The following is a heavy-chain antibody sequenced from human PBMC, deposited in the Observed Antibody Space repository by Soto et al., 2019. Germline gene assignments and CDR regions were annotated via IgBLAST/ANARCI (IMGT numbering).Heavy chain of an antibody. V-gene: IGHV3-30*04. CDR3: PQHTGYQLSDNYFYYALDV. CDR1: GYTLTTHA. D-gene: IGHD2-2*01. J-gene: IGHJ6*02. Sequence: LRLSWERSGYTLTTHARDSVCQTPGKRAEWVAAISYDEIDKKYASSVNARSPVSRDNVKNTLSPHMNSLRPEDTAVYYCPQHTGYQLSDNYFYYALDVWGQG. CDR2: ISYDEIDK.